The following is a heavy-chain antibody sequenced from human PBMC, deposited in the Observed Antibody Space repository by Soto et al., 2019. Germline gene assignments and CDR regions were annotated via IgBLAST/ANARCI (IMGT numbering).Heavy chain of an antibody. Sequence: GASVKVSCKASGYTFSNLGLSWVRQAPGQGLEWMGWISGYNGDTNSAERFQGRVTMTTDTSTSTAYMGVRSLTSDDTAVYYCARDKGYGFGWSSSSGMDVWGQGTTVTVSS. CDR2: ISGYNGDT. V-gene: IGHV1-18*01. CDR3: ARDKGYGFGWSSSSGMDV. CDR1: GYTFSNLG. D-gene: IGHD5-18*01. J-gene: IGHJ6*02.